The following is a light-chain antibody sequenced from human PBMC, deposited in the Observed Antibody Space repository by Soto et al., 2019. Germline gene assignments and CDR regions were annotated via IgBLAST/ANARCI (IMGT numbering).Light chain of an antibody. CDR3: QQYGSSPPT. J-gene: IGKJ2*01. CDR1: QSVSSSY. CDR2: GAS. V-gene: IGKV3-20*01. Sequence: EIVLTQSPGTLSLSPGERATLSCRASQSVSSSYLAWYLQKPGQAPRLLIYGASSKATGIPDRFSGSGSGTDFTLTISRLEPEEFAVYYCQQYGSSPPTCGQGTKLEIK.